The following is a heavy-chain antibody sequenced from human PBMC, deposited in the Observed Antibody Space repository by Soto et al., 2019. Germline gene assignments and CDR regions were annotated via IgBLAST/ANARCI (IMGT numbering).Heavy chain of an antibody. CDR3: ARVQLIRIVVAAATLESWFDP. Sequence: ASVKVSCKASGYTFTSYGISWVRQAPGQGLEWMGWISAYNGNTNYAQKLQGRVTMTTDTSTSTAYMELRSLRSDDTAVYYCARVQLIRIVVAAATLESWFDPWGQGTLVTVSS. J-gene: IGHJ5*02. CDR1: GYTFTSYG. D-gene: IGHD2-15*01. CDR2: ISAYNGNT. V-gene: IGHV1-18*04.